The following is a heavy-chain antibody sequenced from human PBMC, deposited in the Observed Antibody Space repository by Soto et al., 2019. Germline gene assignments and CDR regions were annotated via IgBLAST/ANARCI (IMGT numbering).Heavy chain of an antibody. J-gene: IGHJ6*02. D-gene: IGHD3-10*01. CDR3: ARLRITMVRGVPYYYYYYGMDV. CDR1: GGSFSGYY. Sequence: SETLSLTCAVYGGSFSGYYWSWIRQPPGKGLEWIGEINHSGSTNYNPSLKSRVTISVDTSKNQFSLKLSSVTAADTAVYYCARLRITMVRGVPYYYYYYGMDVWGQGTTVTVSS. V-gene: IGHV4-34*01. CDR2: INHSGST.